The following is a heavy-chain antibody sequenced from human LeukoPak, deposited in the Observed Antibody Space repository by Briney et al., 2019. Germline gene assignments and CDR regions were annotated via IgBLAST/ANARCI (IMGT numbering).Heavy chain of an antibody. CDR2: INPNSGGT. D-gene: IGHD2-15*01. CDR1: GYTFTGYY. V-gene: IGHV1-2*02. CDR3: ARDRYCSGGSCIRPNWSDP. Sequence: GASVKVSCKASGYTFTGYYMHWVRQAPGQGLEWMGWINPNSGGTNYAQKFQGRVTMTRDTSISTAYMELSRLRSDDTAVYYCARDRYCSGGSCIRPNWSDPWGQGTLVTVSS. J-gene: IGHJ5*02.